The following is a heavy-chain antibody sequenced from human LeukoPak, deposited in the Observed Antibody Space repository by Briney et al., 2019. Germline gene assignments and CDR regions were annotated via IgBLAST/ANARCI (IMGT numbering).Heavy chain of an antibody. D-gene: IGHD6-13*01. Sequence: GGSLRLSCAASGFTFDDYAMHWVRQAPGKGLEWVSGISWNSGSIGYADSVKGRFTISRDNAKNSLYLQMNSLRAEDTALYYCAKGTMYSSSWYPWGGYMDVWGKGTTVTVSS. CDR2: ISWNSGSI. CDR3: AKGTMYSSSWYPWGGYMDV. CDR1: GFTFDDYA. V-gene: IGHV3-9*01. J-gene: IGHJ6*03.